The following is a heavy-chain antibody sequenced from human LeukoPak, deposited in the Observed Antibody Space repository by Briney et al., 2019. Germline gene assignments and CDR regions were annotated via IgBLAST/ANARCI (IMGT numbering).Heavy chain of an antibody. CDR2: LRPDDGAT. CDR3: AREGVVAGSSRGWFDP. CDR1: GYTLSGFY. Sequence: GASVKVSCKASGYTLSGFYIHWVRQAPGQGLEWMGRLRPDDGATNYAQKIQGRVTLTRDTSISTSYTELSSLTSDDTAVYFCAREGVVAGSSRGWFDPWGHGTQVTVSS. J-gene: IGHJ5*02. D-gene: IGHD6-19*01. V-gene: IGHV1-2*06.